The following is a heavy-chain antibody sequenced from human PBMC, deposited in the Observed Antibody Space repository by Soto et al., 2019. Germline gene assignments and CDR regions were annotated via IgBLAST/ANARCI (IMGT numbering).Heavy chain of an antibody. CDR1: GFTFSSYG. CDR2: ISYDGSNK. J-gene: IGHJ5*02. CDR3: AKDRRGSYVLWFDP. D-gene: IGHD3-16*01. Sequence: QVQLVESGGGVVQPGRSLRLSCAASGFTFSSYGMHWVRQAPGKGLEWVAVISYDGSNKYYADSVKGRFTISRDNSKNTLYLQMNSLRAEDTAVYYCAKDRRGSYVLWFDPWGQGTLVTVSS. V-gene: IGHV3-30*18.